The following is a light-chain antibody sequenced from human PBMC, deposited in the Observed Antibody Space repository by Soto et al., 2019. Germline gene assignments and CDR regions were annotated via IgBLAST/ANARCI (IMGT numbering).Light chain of an antibody. CDR2: DVS. CDR1: QSVTSY. Sequence: ELVLTQSPATLSLSPGERTTHSCRASQSVTSYLAWYQPKPGQAPRLLIYDVSNRASGIPARFSGSGSETDFTLTISSLEPEDFAVYYCQQRSDWPLTFGQGTRLEIK. V-gene: IGKV3-11*01. J-gene: IGKJ5*01. CDR3: QQRSDWPLT.